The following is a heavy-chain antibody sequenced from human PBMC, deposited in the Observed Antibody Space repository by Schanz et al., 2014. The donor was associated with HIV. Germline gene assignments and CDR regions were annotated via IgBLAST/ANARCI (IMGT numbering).Heavy chain of an antibody. Sequence: QVQLVQSGAEVKKPGASVKVSCKASGYTFTSYSISWVRQAPGQGLEWMGWISAYNGNTNYVQKFQGRVTMTTDTSTSTAYMELRSLRSDDTAVYYCAKMDAAMGINWFDPWGQGTLVTVSS. CDR1: GYTFTSYS. CDR3: AKMDAAMGINWFDP. CDR2: ISAYNGNT. V-gene: IGHV1-18*01. J-gene: IGHJ5*02. D-gene: IGHD5-18*01.